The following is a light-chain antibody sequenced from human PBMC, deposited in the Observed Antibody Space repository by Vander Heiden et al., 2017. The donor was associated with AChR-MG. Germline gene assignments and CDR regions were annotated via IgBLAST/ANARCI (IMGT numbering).Light chain of an antibody. J-gene: IGKJ1*01. CDR2: DAS. V-gene: IGKV3-11*01. Sequence: EIVLTQSPATLSLSPGEGATLSCRASQTISSYLAWYQQRPGQAPRLLIYDASNRATGIPARFSGSGSGTGFTLTISSLEPEDVAVYYCQQRYNWPRTFGQGTKVEIK. CDR1: QTISSY. CDR3: QQRYNWPRT.